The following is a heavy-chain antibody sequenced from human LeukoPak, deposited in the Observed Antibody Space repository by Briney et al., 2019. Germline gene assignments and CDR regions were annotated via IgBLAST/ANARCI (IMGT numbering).Heavy chain of an antibody. Sequence: PSETLSLTCTVSGGFVSRESWTWIRQFPDKRLEWIGYISHSGASDYKPSLESRVTISRDTPKNQFFLNLNAVTAADTAVYFCARLEAGIVAVPARQPRPPPPGYCDYWGQGILVTVSS. D-gene: IGHD2-2*01. CDR3: ARLEAGIVAVPARQPRPPPPGYCDY. V-gene: IGHV4-59*02. CDR2: ISHSGAS. CDR1: GGFVSRES. J-gene: IGHJ4*02.